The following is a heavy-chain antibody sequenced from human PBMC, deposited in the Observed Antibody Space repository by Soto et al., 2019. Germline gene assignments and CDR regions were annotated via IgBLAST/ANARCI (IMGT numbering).Heavy chain of an antibody. V-gene: IGHV4-31*03. CDR1: GGSISSCGYY. CDR3: ARGTTGTVTDLGYYGMDV. CDR2: IYYSGST. D-gene: IGHD4-17*01. Sequence: SETLSLTCTFSGGSISSCGYYWNWIRQHPGKGLEWIGYIYYSGSTYYNPSLKSRVTISVDTSKNQFSLKLSSVTAADTAVYYCARGTTGTVTDLGYYGMDVWGQGTTVTVSS. J-gene: IGHJ6*02.